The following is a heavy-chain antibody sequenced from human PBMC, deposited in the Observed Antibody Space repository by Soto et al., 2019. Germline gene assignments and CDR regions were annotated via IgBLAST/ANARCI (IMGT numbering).Heavy chain of an antibody. Sequence: QVQLQESGPGLVKPSQTLSLTCTVSGGSISSGGYYWSWIRQHPGKGLEWIGYIYYSGSTYYNPSLKSRVTISVDTSKNQFSLKLSSVTAADTAVYYCATNPDYGGNPWVTFDIWGQGTMVTVSS. J-gene: IGHJ3*02. V-gene: IGHV4-31*03. CDR2: IYYSGST. CDR1: GGSISSGGYY. CDR3: ATNPDYGGNPWVTFDI. D-gene: IGHD4-17*01.